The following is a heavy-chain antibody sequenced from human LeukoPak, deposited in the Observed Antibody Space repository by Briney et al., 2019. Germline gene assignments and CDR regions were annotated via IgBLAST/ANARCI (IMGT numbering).Heavy chain of an antibody. J-gene: IGHJ4*02. Sequence: SETLSLTCTVSGGSISSYYWSWIRQPPGKGLEWIGYIYYSGSTNYNPSLMSRVTISVDTSKNQFSLKLSSVTAADTAVYYCARSSGYYAPLDYWGQGTLVTVSS. V-gene: IGHV4-59*01. CDR3: ARSSGYYAPLDY. CDR2: IYYSGST. CDR1: GGSISSYY. D-gene: IGHD3-22*01.